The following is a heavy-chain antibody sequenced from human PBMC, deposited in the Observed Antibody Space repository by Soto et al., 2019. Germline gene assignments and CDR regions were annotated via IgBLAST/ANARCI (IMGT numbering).Heavy chain of an antibody. Sequence: QVHLVQSGADGRKSGSSVRVSCTASGGGTLSNDAISWVRQAPGQGLEWLGRISPFFGTTDYSQSFQGRLTMTADASMGTVYMDLRSLKSDDTAVYCCAREVVTETTWGSFDSWGQGTLVTVSS. CDR2: ISPFFGTT. CDR3: AREVVTETTWGSFDS. CDR1: GGGTLSNDA. D-gene: IGHD2-21*02. V-gene: IGHV1-69*01. J-gene: IGHJ4*02.